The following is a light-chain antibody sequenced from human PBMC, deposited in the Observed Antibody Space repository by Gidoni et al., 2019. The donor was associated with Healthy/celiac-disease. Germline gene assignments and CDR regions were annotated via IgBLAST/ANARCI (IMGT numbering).Light chain of an antibody. Sequence: QSVLTQPPSVPGAPGPRVTISCTGSISNIGAGYDVHWYQQPPGTAPKLLIYGNSNRPSGVPDRFSGSKSGTSASRAITGLQAEDEADYYCQSYDSSLSGVVFGGWTKLTVL. CDR1: ISNIGAGYD. CDR2: GNS. V-gene: IGLV1-40*01. CDR3: QSYDSSLSGVV. J-gene: IGLJ2*01.